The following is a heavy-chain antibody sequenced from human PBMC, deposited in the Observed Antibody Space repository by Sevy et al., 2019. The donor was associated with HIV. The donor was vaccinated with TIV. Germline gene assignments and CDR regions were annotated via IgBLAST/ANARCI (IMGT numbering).Heavy chain of an antibody. J-gene: IGHJ4*02. V-gene: IGHV3-7*03. CDR3: ARGGVLEWPLGPFDY. Sequence: GGCLRLSCAASGFTFSRFWMSWVRQAPGKGLEWVANINQDGSERYYVDSVKGRFTISRDNAKNSLYLQMNSLRGEDSAVFFCARGGVLEWPLGPFDYWGQGTLVTVSS. CDR2: INQDGSER. D-gene: IGHD3-3*01. CDR1: GFTFSRFW.